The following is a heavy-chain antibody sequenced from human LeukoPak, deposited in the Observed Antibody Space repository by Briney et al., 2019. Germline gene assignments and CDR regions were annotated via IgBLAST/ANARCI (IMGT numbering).Heavy chain of an antibody. V-gene: IGHV3-30-3*01. D-gene: IGHD4-17*01. Sequence: GGSLRLSCEASGFIFSNYAIHWVRQAPGKGLEWLAVISYDGSNTFYADSVRGRFTISRDNSKNTAFLQMNSLRGEDTAVYYCARGDLYGDYVILKWGQGTLVTVSS. CDR1: GFIFSNYA. CDR3: ARGDLYGDYVILK. J-gene: IGHJ4*02. CDR2: ISYDGSNT.